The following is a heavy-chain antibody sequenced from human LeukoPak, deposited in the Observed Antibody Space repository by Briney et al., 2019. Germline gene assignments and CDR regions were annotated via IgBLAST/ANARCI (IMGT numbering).Heavy chain of an antibody. Sequence: PSGTLSLTCTVSGGSISSGGYYWSWIRQHPGKGLEWIGYIYYSGSTYYNPSLKSRVTISVDTSKNQFSLKLSSVTAADTAVYYCARVITMVRGVINYYYGMDVWGQGTTVTVSS. CDR2: IYYSGST. CDR1: GGSISSGGYY. CDR3: ARVITMVRGVINYYYGMDV. D-gene: IGHD3-10*01. J-gene: IGHJ6*02. V-gene: IGHV4-31*03.